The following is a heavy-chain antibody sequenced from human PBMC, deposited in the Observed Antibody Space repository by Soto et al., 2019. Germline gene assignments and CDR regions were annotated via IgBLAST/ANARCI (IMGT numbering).Heavy chain of an antibody. J-gene: IGHJ6*02. CDR1: GFTFSSYG. V-gene: IGHV3-33*01. D-gene: IGHD5-18*01. Sequence: SLRLSCAASGFTFSSYGMHWVRQAPGKGLEWVAVIWYDGSNKYYADSVKGRFTISRDNSKNTLYLQMNSLRAEDTAVYYCARGIRGYSYGSYYYYYGMDVWGQGTTVTVSS. CDR2: IWYDGSNK. CDR3: ARGIRGYSYGSYYYYYGMDV.